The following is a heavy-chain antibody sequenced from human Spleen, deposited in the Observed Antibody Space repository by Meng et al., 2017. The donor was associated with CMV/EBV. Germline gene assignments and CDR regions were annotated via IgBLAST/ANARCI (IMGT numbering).Heavy chain of an antibody. CDR3: AAEGGDYYDSSGDYAVF. J-gene: IGHJ4*02. D-gene: IGHD3-22*01. CDR1: GFTFSSYW. CDR2: IKQDGSER. Sequence: GESLKISCAASGFTFSSYWMSWVRQAPGKGLEWVANIKQDGSERYYVDSVKGRFTISRDNAKNSLYLQMNSLRAEDTAIYYCAAEGGDYYDSSGDYAVFWGQGTLVTVSS. V-gene: IGHV3-7*01.